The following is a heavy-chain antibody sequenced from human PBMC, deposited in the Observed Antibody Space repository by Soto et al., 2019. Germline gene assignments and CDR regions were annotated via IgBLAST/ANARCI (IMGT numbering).Heavy chain of an antibody. CDR2: INQDGSEK. CDR1: GFTFSSYW. J-gene: IGHJ6*03. CDR3: ASSPRGYYYFYMAV. V-gene: IGHV3-7*01. Sequence: GGSLRLSCAASGFTFSSYWMTWVRQAPGKGLEWVANINQDGSEKYYVDSVKGRFTISRDNAQNSLYLQMNSLRAEDTAVYYCASSPRGYYYFYMAVWGKGTTVTVSS.